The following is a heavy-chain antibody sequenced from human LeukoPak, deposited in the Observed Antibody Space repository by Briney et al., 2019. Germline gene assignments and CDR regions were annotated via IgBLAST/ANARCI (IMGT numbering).Heavy chain of an antibody. CDR1: GDSISNYY. J-gene: IGHJ6*03. CDR3: ARGSYYGSGSYYRHYYYMDV. V-gene: IGHV4-59*12. D-gene: IGHD3-10*01. CDR2: IYYSGTT. Sequence: PSETLSLTCTVSGDSISNYYWSWIRQPPGKGLEWIGYIYYSGTTNYNPSLKSRVTISVDTSKNQFSLKLSSVTAADTAVYYCARGSYYGSGSYYRHYYYMDVWGKGTTVTVSS.